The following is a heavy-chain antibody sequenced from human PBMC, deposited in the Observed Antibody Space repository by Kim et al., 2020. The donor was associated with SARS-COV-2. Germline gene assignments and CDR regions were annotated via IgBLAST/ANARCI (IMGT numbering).Heavy chain of an antibody. CDR1: GYIFPSYW. CDR3: ARHDEYNTSSGWFDR. Sequence: GESLKISCSGSGYIFPSYWISWVRQMPGKGLEWMGWIDPSDSYINYSPSFQGHVAISADKSISTAYLQWSSLKASDTAIYYCARHDEYNTSSGWFDRWGQGTRVTVSS. CDR2: IDPSDSYI. J-gene: IGHJ5*02. D-gene: IGHD1-20*01. V-gene: IGHV5-10-1*01.